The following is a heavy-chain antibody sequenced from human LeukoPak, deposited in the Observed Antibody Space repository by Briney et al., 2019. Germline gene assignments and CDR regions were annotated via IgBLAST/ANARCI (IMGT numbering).Heavy chain of an antibody. D-gene: IGHD6-19*01. CDR1: GFTFSSYA. J-gene: IGHJ4*02. V-gene: IGHV3-23*01. CDR3: TNLGYATGWYGLVH. CDR2: ISGSGGST. Sequence: GGSLRLSCAASGFTFSSYAMSWVRQAPGKGLEWVSAISGSGGSTYYADSVKGRFTISRDNSQNTPFLQMNSLRLEDTAVYYCTNLGYATGWYGLVHWGQGTLVTVSS.